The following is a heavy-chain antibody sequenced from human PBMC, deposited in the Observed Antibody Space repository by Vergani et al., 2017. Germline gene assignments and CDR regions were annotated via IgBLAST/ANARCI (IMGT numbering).Heavy chain of an antibody. D-gene: IGHD2-2*01. Sequence: QVQLVESGGGVVQPGRSLRLSCAASGFTFSSYGMHWVRQAPGKGLEWVAVIWYDGSNKYYADSVKGRFTISRDNSKNTLYLQMNSLRAEDTAVYYCARDGGDIVVVPAPDAFDIWGQGTMVTVSS. CDR1: GFTFSSYG. J-gene: IGHJ3*02. V-gene: IGHV3-33*01. CDR2: IWYDGSNK. CDR3: ARDGGDIVVVPAPDAFDI.